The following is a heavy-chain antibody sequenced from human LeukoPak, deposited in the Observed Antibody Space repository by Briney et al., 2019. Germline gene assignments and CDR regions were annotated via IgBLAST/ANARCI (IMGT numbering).Heavy chain of an antibody. CDR1: GDSVSSNNGA. Sequence: SQTLSLTCAISGDSVSSNNGAWNWIRQSPSRGLEWLGRTYFRSRWYNDFAESMKGRMTIDPDTSKNQFSLQLTSVTPEDTAVYYCARDPGYSSSWCFDLWGRGTLVTVSS. J-gene: IGHJ2*01. V-gene: IGHV6-1*01. D-gene: IGHD6-13*01. CDR2: TYFRSRWYN. CDR3: ARDPGYSSSWCFDL.